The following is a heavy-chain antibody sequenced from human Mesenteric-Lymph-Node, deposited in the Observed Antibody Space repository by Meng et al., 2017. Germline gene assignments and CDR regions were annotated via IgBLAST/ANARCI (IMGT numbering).Heavy chain of an antibody. D-gene: IGHD6-13*01. CDR2: ISVKNGEA. CDR1: GYIFTNYY. V-gene: IGHV1-18*01. Sequence: AAVVKNPGDSMKVSCKDSGYIFTNYYISWVRQAPGQGLEWMGWISVKNGEAKYQQNFQGRVTMTTDTTTSTAYMELRSLTSDDTAVYYCARYVPNGSFWYFDFWGRGTLVTVSS. CDR3: ARYVPNGSFWYFDF. J-gene: IGHJ2*01.